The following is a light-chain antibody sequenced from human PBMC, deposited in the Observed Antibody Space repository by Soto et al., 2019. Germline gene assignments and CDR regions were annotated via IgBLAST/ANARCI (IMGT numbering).Light chain of an antibody. J-gene: IGKJ5*01. CDR2: GAS. CDR1: QSVSIN. Sequence: EIVMTQSPATLSVSPGERATLSCRASQSVSINLAWYQQKPGQAPRLLIYGASTRATGIPARFSGSGSGTAFTLTISSLQSEDFAVYYCKQYNNWPPITFGQGTRLEIK. V-gene: IGKV3-15*01. CDR3: KQYNNWPPIT.